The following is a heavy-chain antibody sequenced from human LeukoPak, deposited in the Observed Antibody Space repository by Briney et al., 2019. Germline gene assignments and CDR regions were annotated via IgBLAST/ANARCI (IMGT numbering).Heavy chain of an antibody. Sequence: ASVKVSCKASGYTFTGYYMHWVRQAPGQGLEWMGWINPNSGGTNYAQKFQGRVTMTRDTSISTAYMELSRLRYDDTAVYYCARSHNIRRGFYPWAQETLVTVS. CDR2: INPNSGGT. J-gene: IGHJ5*02. D-gene: IGHD1-14*01. V-gene: IGHV1-2*02. CDR1: GYTFTGYY. CDR3: ARSHNIRRGFYP.